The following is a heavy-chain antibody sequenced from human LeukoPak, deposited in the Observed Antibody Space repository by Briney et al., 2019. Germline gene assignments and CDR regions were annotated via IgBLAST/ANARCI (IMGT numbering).Heavy chain of an antibody. D-gene: IGHD6-13*01. J-gene: IGHJ4*02. CDR3: ARDFGAAAAPGDFDY. CDR1: GYSISSGYY. V-gene: IGHV4-38-2*02. Sequence: PSETLSLTCAVSGYSISSGYYWGWIRQPPGKGLEWIGSIYRSGSTYYNPSLKSRVTISVDTSKNQFSLKLSSVTAADTAVYYCARDFGAAAAPGDFDYWGQGTLVTVSS. CDR2: IYRSGST.